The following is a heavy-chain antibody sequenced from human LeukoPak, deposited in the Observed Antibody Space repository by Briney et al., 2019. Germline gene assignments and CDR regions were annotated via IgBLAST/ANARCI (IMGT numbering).Heavy chain of an antibody. CDR3: ARSLPTVTTPDSFDY. Sequence: SETLSLTCTVSGGSMTNSTYYWGWIRQPPGKGLEWIGSIYYSGSTYYNPSLKSRVTISVDTSKNQFSLKLSSVTAADTAVYYCARSLPTVTTPDSFDYWGQGTLVTVSS. J-gene: IGHJ4*02. CDR1: GGSMTNSTYY. CDR2: IYYSGST. V-gene: IGHV4-39*07. D-gene: IGHD4-17*01.